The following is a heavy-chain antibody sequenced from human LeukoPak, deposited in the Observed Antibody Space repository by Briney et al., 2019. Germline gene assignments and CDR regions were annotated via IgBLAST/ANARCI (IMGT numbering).Heavy chain of an antibody. CDR3: ARASAMVRGVIRGFDI. V-gene: IGHV4-61*01. Sequence: SETLSLTCTVSGGSISSSSYYWSWIRQPPGKGLEWIGYIYYSGSTNYNPSLKSRVTISVDTSKNQFSLKLSSVTAADTAVYYCARASAMVRGVIRGFDIWGQGTMVTVSS. CDR1: GGSISSSSYY. CDR2: IYYSGST. D-gene: IGHD3-10*01. J-gene: IGHJ3*02.